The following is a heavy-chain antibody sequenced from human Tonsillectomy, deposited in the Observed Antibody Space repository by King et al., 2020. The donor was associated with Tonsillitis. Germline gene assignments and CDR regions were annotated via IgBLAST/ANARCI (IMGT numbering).Heavy chain of an antibody. CDR2: IRYDGTNR. Sequence: VQLVESGGGVVQPGGSLRLSCAASGFIFNDYGMHWLRQAPGKGLEWVSYIRYDGTNRYFADSVEGRFTISRDNSKNTLFLQMNSLRSEDTAVYYCATAGYASGWIFDSWGQGTLVTVS. CDR3: ATAGYASGWIFDS. CDR1: GFIFNDYG. V-gene: IGHV3-30*02. J-gene: IGHJ4*02. D-gene: IGHD6-19*01.